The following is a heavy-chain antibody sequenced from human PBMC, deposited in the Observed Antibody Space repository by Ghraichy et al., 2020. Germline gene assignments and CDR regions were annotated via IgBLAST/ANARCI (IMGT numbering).Heavy chain of an antibody. Sequence: GGSLRLSCAASGFTFSSYAMSWVRQAPGKGLEWVSAISGSGGSTYYADSVKGRFTISRDNSKNTLYLQMNSLRAEDTAVYYCAKDLLYGPSEGELYYFDYWGQGTLVTVSS. CDR3: AKDLLYGPSEGELYYFDY. CDR1: GFTFSSYA. D-gene: IGHD1-26*01. J-gene: IGHJ4*02. V-gene: IGHV3-23*01. CDR2: ISGSGGST.